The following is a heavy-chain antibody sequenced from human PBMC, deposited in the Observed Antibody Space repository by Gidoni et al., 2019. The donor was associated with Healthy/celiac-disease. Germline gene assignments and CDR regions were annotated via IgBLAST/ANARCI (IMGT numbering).Heavy chain of an antibody. CDR3: AKDRNFDI. Sequence: EVQLVESGGGLVQPGRSLRLSCAASGFTFDDYAMHWVRQAPGKGLEWVSGISWNSGSIGYADSVKGRFTISRDNAKNSLYLQMNSLRAEDTALYYCAKDRNFDIWGQGTMVTVSS. V-gene: IGHV3-9*01. D-gene: IGHD1-1*01. CDR1: GFTFDDYA. CDR2: ISWNSGSI. J-gene: IGHJ3*02.